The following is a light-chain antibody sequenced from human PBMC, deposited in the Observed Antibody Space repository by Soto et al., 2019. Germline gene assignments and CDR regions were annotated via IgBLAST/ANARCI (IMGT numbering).Light chain of an antibody. J-gene: IGKJ3*01. Sequence: EIVMTQSPATLSVSPGERATLSCRASQSVSSNLAWYQQKPGQAPRLLIYGASTRATGIPARFSGSGSGTEFTLTISSLQSEDFAVYYCQQYNNGPRGFTLGPVNKVDIK. CDR1: QSVSSN. V-gene: IGKV3-15*01. CDR3: QQYNNGPRGFT. CDR2: GAS.